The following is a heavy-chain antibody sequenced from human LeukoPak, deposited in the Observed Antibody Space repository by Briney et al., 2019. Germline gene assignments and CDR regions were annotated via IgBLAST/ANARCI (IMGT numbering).Heavy chain of an antibody. CDR2: ISSSSSYI. J-gene: IGHJ4*02. CDR3: ARFRYSSSWFDDY. V-gene: IGHV3-21*01. D-gene: IGHD6-13*01. Sequence: GGSLRLSCAASGFTFSNSGMHWVRQAPGKGLEWFSSISSSSSYIYYADSVKGRFTISRDNAKNSLYLQMNSLRAEDTAVYYCARFRYSSSWFDDYWGQGTLVTVSS. CDR1: GFTFSNSG.